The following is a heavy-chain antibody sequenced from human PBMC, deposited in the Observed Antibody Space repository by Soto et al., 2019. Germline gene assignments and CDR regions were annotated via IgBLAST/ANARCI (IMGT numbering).Heavy chain of an antibody. CDR3: ARHRHDYGDYGGTATSSWYFDL. D-gene: IGHD4-17*01. V-gene: IGHV4-39*01. CDR1: GGSISSSSYY. CDR2: IYYSGST. Sequence: QLQLQESGPGLVKPSETLSLTCTVSGGSISSSSYYWGWIRQPPGKGLEWIGSIYYSGSTYYNPSLKSRVTISVDTSKNQCSLKLSSVTAADTAVYYCARHRHDYGDYGGTATSSWYFDLWGRGTLVTVSS. J-gene: IGHJ2*01.